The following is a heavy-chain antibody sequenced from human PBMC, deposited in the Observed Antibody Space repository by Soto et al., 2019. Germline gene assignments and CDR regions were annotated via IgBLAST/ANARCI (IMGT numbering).Heavy chain of an antibody. Sequence: PGESLKISCKASGYDFTSYWIGWVRQKPGKGLEWMAMIYPGDSDTRDSPSFQGQVTISADKSTSTAYLQWSNLKASDTAMYYCATAYRGGYYYYGMDVWGQGTTVTVSS. V-gene: IGHV5-51*01. CDR3: ATAYRGGYYYYGMDV. CDR2: IYPGDSDT. J-gene: IGHJ6*02. D-gene: IGHD1-26*01. CDR1: GYDFTSYW.